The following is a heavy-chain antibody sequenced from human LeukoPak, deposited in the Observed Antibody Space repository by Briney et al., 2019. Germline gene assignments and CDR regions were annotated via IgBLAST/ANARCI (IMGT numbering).Heavy chain of an antibody. D-gene: IGHD3-16*01. J-gene: IGHJ4*02. CDR1: GFTFSSYW. CDR3: AKGSAYDY. Sequence: GGSLRLSCAASGFTFSSYWMSWVRQAPEKGLEWVANINQDGSEKYYVDSVKGRFTISRDNAKNSLYLQMNSLRAEDTALYYCAKGSAYDYWGQGTLVTVSS. CDR2: INQDGSEK. V-gene: IGHV3-7*03.